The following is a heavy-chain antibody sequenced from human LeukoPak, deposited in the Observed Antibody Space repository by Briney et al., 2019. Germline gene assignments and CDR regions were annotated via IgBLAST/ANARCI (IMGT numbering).Heavy chain of an antibody. CDR1: NYSISSGYY. CDR2: LYHSGST. Sequence: PSETLSLTCTVSNYSISSGYYWGWIRQPPGKGLEWIGSLYHSGSTYYNPSLKSRVAISVDTSKNQFSLKLSSVTAADTAVYYCARDLPSIARLYYFDYWGQGTLVTVSS. V-gene: IGHV4-38-2*02. CDR3: ARDLPSIARLYYFDY. D-gene: IGHD6-6*01. J-gene: IGHJ4*02.